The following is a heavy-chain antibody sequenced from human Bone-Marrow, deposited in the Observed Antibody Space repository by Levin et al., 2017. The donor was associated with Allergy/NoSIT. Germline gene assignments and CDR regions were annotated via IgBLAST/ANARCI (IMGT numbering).Heavy chain of an antibody. J-gene: IGHJ6*02. Sequence: SVKVSCKASGGTFSSYAISWVRQAPGQGLEWMGGIIPIFGTANYAQKFQGRVTITADESTSTAYMELSSLRSEDTAVYYCARELGDSSSSPARMAVWGQGTTVTVSS. V-gene: IGHV1-69*13. CDR2: IIPIFGTA. CDR3: ARELGDSSSSPARMAV. D-gene: IGHD6-6*01. CDR1: GGTFSSYA.